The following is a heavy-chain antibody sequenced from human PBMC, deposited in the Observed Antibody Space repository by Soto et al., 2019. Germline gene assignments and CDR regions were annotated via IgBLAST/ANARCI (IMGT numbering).Heavy chain of an antibody. CDR2: ISGSGGTT. V-gene: IGHV3-23*01. CDR3: AKDREATVTTYYFDY. D-gene: IGHD4-17*01. J-gene: IGHJ4*02. CDR1: GLKFDTYT. Sequence: GGSLRLSCTASGLKFDTYTMNWVRQAPGKGLEWVSSISGSGGTTYYADSVKGRFTISRDNSKNTLYLQMNSLRAEDTAVYYCAKDREATVTTYYFDYWGQGTLVTSPQ.